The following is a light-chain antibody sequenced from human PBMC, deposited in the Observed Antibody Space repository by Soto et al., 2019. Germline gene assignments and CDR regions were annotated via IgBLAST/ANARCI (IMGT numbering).Light chain of an antibody. CDR1: QSISSW. CDR2: DAS. CDR3: QQYNSYSIT. V-gene: IGKV1-5*01. Sequence: DIQMTQSPSTLSASVGDRVTITCRASQSISSWLAWYQQKPGKAPKXMIYDASSLESGVPSRFSGSGSGTEFTLTISSLQPDDFATYYCQQYNSYSITLGQGTRLEIK. J-gene: IGKJ5*01.